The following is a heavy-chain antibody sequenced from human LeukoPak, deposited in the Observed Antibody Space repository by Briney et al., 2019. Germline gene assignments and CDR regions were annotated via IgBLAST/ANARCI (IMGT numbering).Heavy chain of an antibody. CDR3: ASFFSSGWYGGFDY. J-gene: IGHJ4*02. D-gene: IGHD6-19*01. CDR1: GGSISSSSYY. CDR2: IYYSGST. Sequence: SETLYLTCTVSGGSISSSSYYWGWIRQPPGKGLEWIGSIYYSGSTYYNPSLKSRVTISVDTSKNQFSLKLSSVTAADTAVYYCASFFSSGWYGGFDYWGQGTLVTVSS. V-gene: IGHV4-39*01.